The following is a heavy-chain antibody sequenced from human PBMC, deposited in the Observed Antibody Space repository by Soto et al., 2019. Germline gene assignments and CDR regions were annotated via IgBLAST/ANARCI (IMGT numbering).Heavy chain of an antibody. J-gene: IGHJ6*02. CDR3: ARDLGRTAAGYYYYYAMDV. CDR2: IKGDGSEK. D-gene: IGHD2-2*01. V-gene: IGHV3-7*01. Sequence: PGGSLRLSCAASGFTFSSYWMNWVRQVPGKGLEWVANIKGDGSEKYFVDSVKGRFTISRDNAKNSLYLQMNSLRAEDTATYYCARDLGRTAAGYYYYYAMDVWAQGTTVPVSS. CDR1: GFTFSSYW.